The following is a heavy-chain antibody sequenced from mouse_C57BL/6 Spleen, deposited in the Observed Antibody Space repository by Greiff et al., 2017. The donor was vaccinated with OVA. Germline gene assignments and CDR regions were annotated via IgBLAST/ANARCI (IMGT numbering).Heavy chain of an antibody. D-gene: IGHD6-1*01. J-gene: IGHJ2*01. CDR1: GYTFTSYW. CDR3: ARTLPQLRLGY. V-gene: IGHV1-64*01. Sequence: VQLQQPGAELVKPGASVKLSCKASGYTFTSYWMHWVKQRPGQGLEWIGMIHPNSGSTNYNEKFKSKATLTVDKSSSTAYMQLSSLTSEDSAVYYCARTLPQLRLGYWGQGTTLTVSS. CDR2: IHPNSGST.